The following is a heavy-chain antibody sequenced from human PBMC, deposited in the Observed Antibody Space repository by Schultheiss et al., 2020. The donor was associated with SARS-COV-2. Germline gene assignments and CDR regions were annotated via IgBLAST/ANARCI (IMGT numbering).Heavy chain of an antibody. CDR3: ARGWGYCTNGVCYTFHYYGMDV. CDR1: GYSISSGYY. D-gene: IGHD2-8*01. J-gene: IGHJ6*02. V-gene: IGHV4-38-2*01. CDR2: IYYSGST. Sequence: GSLRLSCAVSGYSISSGYYWGWIRQPPGKGLEWIGYIYYSGSTNYNPSLKSRVTISRDTSKKQFSLKLSSVTAADTAVYYCARGWGYCTNGVCYTFHYYGMDVWGQGTTVTGSS.